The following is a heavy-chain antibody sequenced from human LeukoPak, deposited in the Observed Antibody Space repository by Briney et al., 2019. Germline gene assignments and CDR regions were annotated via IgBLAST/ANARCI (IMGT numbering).Heavy chain of an antibody. D-gene: IGHD6-19*01. CDR3: ASSSGIAVAGTIDY. J-gene: IGHJ4*02. Sequence: KTSETLSLTCTVSGGSISSGSYYWSWIRQPAGKGLEWIGRIYTSGSTNYNPSLKSRVTISVDTSKNQFSLKLSSVTAADTAVYYCASSSGIAVAGTIDYWGQGTLVTVSS. V-gene: IGHV4-61*02. CDR2: IYTSGST. CDR1: GGSISSGSYY.